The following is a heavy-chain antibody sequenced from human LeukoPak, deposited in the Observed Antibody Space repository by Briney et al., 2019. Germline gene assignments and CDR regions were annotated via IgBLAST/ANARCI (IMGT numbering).Heavy chain of an antibody. V-gene: IGHV3-23*01. CDR3: AKDRSAYYGSGSLGTFTI. D-gene: IGHD3-10*01. J-gene: IGHJ3*02. Sequence: GGSLRLSCAASGFTFGSYAMSWVRQAPGKGLEWVSGISGSGGSTFYADSVQGRITISRDNFKNTLYLQMNSLRAEDTAVFYCAKDRSAYYGSGSLGTFTIWGQGTMVTVSS. CDR1: GFTFGSYA. CDR2: ISGSGGST.